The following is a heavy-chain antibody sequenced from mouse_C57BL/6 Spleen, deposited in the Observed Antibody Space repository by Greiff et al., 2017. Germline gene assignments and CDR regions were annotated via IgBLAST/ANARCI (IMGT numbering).Heavy chain of an antibody. J-gene: IGHJ4*01. D-gene: IGHD3-1*01. CDR1: GYTFTSYW. CDR2: IYPGSGST. V-gene: IGHV1-55*01. Sequence: VQLQQSGAELVKPGASVKMSCKASGYTFTSYWITWVKQRPGQGLEWIGDIYPGSGSTNYNEKFKSKATLTVDTSSSTAYMQLSSLTSEDSAVYYCARGGYTDAMDYWGQGTSVTVSS. CDR3: ARGGYTDAMDY.